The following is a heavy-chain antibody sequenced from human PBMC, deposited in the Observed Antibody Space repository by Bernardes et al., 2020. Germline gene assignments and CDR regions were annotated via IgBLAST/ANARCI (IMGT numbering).Heavy chain of an antibody. CDR3: ARAKGYVVRDEPPDY. CDR1: GFTFSSYA. D-gene: IGHD2-21*01. CDR2: ISYDGSNK. J-gene: IGHJ4*02. Sequence: GGPLRLSCAASGFTFSSYAMHWVRQAPGKGLEWVAVISYDGSNKYYADSVKGRFTISRDNSKNTLYLQMNSLRAEDTAVYYCARAKGYVVRDEPPDYWGQGTLVTVSS. V-gene: IGHV3-30-3*01.